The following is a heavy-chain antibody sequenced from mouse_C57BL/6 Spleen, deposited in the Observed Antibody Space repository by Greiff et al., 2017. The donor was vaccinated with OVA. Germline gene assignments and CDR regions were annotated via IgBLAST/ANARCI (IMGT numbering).Heavy chain of an antibody. V-gene: IGHV1-63*01. J-gene: IGHJ4*01. Sequence: VQLQQPGAELVKPGASVKLSCKASGYTFTSYWMHWVKQRPGHGLEWIGDIYPGGGYTNYNEKFKGKATLTADKSSSTAYMQFSSLTSEDSAIYYCARSEAMDYWGQGTSVTVSS. CDR1: GYTFTSYW. CDR2: IYPGGGYT. CDR3: ARSEAMDY.